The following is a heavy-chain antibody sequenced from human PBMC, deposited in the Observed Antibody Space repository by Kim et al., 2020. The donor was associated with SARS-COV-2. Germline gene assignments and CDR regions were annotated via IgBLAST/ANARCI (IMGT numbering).Heavy chain of an antibody. Sequence: NTKHSRKFQGRVTITRDTSASTAYMELSSLRSEDTAVYYCARDRYYFDYWGQGTLVTVSS. J-gene: IGHJ4*02. CDR2: NT. CDR3: ARDRYYFDY. V-gene: IGHV1-3*01.